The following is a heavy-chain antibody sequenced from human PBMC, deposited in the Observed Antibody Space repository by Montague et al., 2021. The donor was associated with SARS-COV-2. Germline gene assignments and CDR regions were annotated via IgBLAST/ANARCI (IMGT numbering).Heavy chain of an antibody. CDR2: IYWDDNK. Sequence: PALVKPTKTLTLTCSFSGFSLSTNEMGVGWIRQPPGKALEWLALIYWDDNKLYSPSLKTRLTITKDTSKNQVVLTVTNLDPVDTGTYYCARRYISDWTGFDYWGQGTLVTVSS. CDR3: ARRYISDWTGFDY. D-gene: IGHD6-19*01. J-gene: IGHJ4*02. CDR1: GFSLSTNEMG. V-gene: IGHV2-5*02.